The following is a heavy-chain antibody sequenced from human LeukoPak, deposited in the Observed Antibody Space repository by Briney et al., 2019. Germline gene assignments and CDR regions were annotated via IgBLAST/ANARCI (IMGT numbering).Heavy chain of an antibody. V-gene: IGHV1-69*04. CDR1: GGTFSSYA. J-gene: IGHJ4*02. CDR2: IIPILGIA. CDR3: ARDLMRYSSGWAKDY. Sequence: SVKVSCKASGGTFSSYAISWVRQAPGQGLEWMGRIIPILGIANYAQKFQGRVTITADKSTSTAYMELSSLRSEDTAVYYCARDLMRYSSGWAKDYWGQGTLVTVSS. D-gene: IGHD6-19*01.